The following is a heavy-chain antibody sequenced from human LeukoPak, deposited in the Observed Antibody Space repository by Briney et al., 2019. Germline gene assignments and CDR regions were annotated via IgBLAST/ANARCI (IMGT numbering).Heavy chain of an antibody. J-gene: IGHJ5*02. CDR3: ARTSYGTGWFDP. D-gene: IGHD5-18*01. CDR2: IYTSGST. CDR1: GGSFSGYY. Sequence: PSETLSLTCAVYGGSFSGYYWSWIRQPAGKGLEWIGRIYTSGSTNYNPSLKSRVTISVDTSKNQFSLKLSSVTAADTAVYYCARTSYGTGWFDPWGQGTLVTVSS. V-gene: IGHV4-59*10.